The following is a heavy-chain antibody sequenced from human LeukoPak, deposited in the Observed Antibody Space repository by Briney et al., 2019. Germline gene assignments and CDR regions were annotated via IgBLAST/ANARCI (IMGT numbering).Heavy chain of an antibody. D-gene: IGHD3-10*01. CDR3: ARLNGSANYGMDV. Sequence: XYYWGXIRXXXXXXLEWIGSIYYSGSTYYNPSLKSRVTISVDTSKNQFSLKLSSVTAADTAVYYCARLNGSANYGMDVWGQGTTVTVSS. J-gene: IGHJ6*02. CDR1: XYY. V-gene: IGHV4-39*01. CDR2: IYYSGST.